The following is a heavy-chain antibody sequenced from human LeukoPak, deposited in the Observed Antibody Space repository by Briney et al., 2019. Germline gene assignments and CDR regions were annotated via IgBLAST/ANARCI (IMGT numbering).Heavy chain of an antibody. CDR3: ARIDGDYVPLDY. CDR1: GFTFSSYS. V-gene: IGHV3-48*01. Sequence: GGSLRLSCTASGFTFSSYSMKWVRQAPGKGLEWVSCMSSNSGTINYADSVKGRFTISRDNGKHALYLQMNSLGVEDTAVYYCARIDGDYVPLDYWGQGTLVTVSS. J-gene: IGHJ4*02. D-gene: IGHD4-17*01. CDR2: MSSNSGTI.